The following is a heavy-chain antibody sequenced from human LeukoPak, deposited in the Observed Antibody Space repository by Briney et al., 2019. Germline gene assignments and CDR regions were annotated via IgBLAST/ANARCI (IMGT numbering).Heavy chain of an antibody. CDR3: ARRNIGSSSWYRGHNWFDP. J-gene: IGHJ5*02. Sequence: ASVKVSCKASGYTLTSYGISWVRQAPGQGLEWMGWISAYNGNTNYAQKLQGRVTMTTDTSTSTAYMELRSLRSDDTAVYYCARRNIGSSSWYRGHNWFDPWGQGTLVTVSS. CDR1: GYTLTSYG. CDR2: ISAYNGNT. D-gene: IGHD6-13*01. V-gene: IGHV1-18*01.